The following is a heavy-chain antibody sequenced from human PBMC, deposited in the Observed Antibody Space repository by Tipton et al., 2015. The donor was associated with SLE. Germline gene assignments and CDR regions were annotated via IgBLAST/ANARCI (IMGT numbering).Heavy chain of an antibody. CDR2: ISAYNGNT. Sequence: LVQSGAEVKKPGASVKVSCKASGYTFTSYGISWVRQAPGQGLEWMGWISAYNGNTNYAQKLQGRVTMTTDTSTSTAYMELRSLRSDDTAVYYCARVPTYYDFWSGSDAFDIWGQGTMVTVSS. D-gene: IGHD3-3*01. V-gene: IGHV1-18*01. CDR1: GYTFTSYG. J-gene: IGHJ3*02. CDR3: ARVPTYYDFWSGSDAFDI.